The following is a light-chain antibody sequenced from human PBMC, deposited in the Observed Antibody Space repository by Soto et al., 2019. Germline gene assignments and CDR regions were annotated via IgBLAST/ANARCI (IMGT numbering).Light chain of an antibody. CDR1: SSDVGGYQY. J-gene: IGLJ2*01. CDR2: EVS. Sequence: QSALTQPASVSGSPGQSITISCTGTSSDVGGYQYVSWYQQYPGTAPKLVIYEVSNRPSGVSIRFSGSKSGDTASLTISGLQAEDEADYYCCSYTRRSTLVFGGGTKVTVL. V-gene: IGLV2-14*01. CDR3: CSYTRRSTLV.